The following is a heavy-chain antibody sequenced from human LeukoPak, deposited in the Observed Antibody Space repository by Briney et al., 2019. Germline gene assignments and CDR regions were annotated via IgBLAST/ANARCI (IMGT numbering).Heavy chain of an antibody. J-gene: IGHJ5*02. D-gene: IGHD3-16*01. CDR1: GGSISAYY. CDR3: AGNLSVPGPGWFDP. V-gene: IGHV4-59*01. Sequence: SETLSLTCTVSGGSISAYYWTWIRQPPGKGLERIGHVYYSGSTNYNPSLKSRVTISVDTSKNQFSLNPNSVTAADTAMYYCAGNLSVPGPGWFDPWGQGTLVTVSS. CDR2: VYYSGST.